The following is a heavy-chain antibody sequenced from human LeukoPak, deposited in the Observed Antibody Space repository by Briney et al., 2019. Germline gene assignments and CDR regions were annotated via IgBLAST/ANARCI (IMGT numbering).Heavy chain of an antibody. D-gene: IGHD3-3*01. J-gene: IGHJ4*02. CDR3: ARGAEYYAIWRGYAGYSDY. CDR1: GYSISNGYY. V-gene: IGHV4-38-2*02. CDR2: IYHRVST. Sequence: SETLSLTCTVSGYSISNGYYWGWIRPPPGKGLEWVGSIYHRVSTYYNPSLRSRVTISLDRSKKKFSLKLTSVTAADTAVYFCARGAEYYAIWRGYAGYSDYWGQGISVTVSS.